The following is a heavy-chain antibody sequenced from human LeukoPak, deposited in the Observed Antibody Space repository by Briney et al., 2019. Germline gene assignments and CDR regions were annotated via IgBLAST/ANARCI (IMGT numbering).Heavy chain of an antibody. J-gene: IGHJ2*01. D-gene: IGHD4-17*01. Sequence: GASVKVSCKASGGTFSSYAISWVRQAPGQGLEWMGGIIPIFGTANYAQKFQGRVTITADESTSTAYMELSSLRSEDTAVYYCARTPPYGDYDWYFDLWGQGTLVTVSS. CDR3: ARTPPYGDYDWYFDL. CDR1: GGTFSSYA. V-gene: IGHV1-69*13. CDR2: IIPIFGTA.